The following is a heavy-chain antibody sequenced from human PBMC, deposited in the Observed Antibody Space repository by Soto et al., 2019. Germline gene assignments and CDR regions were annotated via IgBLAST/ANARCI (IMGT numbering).Heavy chain of an antibody. CDR1: GFTFDDYA. D-gene: IGHD6-25*01. CDR3: AKYIRPSIGSAFDI. J-gene: IGHJ3*02. V-gene: IGHV3-9*01. CDR2: ISWNSGSI. Sequence: VQLVESGGGLVQPGRSLRLSCAASGFTFDDYAMHWVRPAPGKGLEWVSGISWNSGSIGSADSVKGRFSISRDNAKNSLYLQMNSLRAEDTALYYCAKYIRPSIGSAFDIWGQGTMVTVSS.